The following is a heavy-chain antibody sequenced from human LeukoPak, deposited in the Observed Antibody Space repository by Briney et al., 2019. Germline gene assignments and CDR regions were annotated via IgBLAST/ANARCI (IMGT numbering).Heavy chain of an antibody. J-gene: IGHJ4*02. V-gene: IGHV3-7*03. CDR3: ARETGRGFDF. CDR2: VNEDGSAK. D-gene: IGHD3-9*01. Sequence: GGSLRLSCVVSGLTFSNYWMIWVRQAPGKGLESVAIVNEDGSAKYYLDSVKGRFTISRDNAKSSLYLQMSSLRAEDTAVYYCARETGRGFDFWGQGTLVTVSS. CDR1: GLTFSNYW.